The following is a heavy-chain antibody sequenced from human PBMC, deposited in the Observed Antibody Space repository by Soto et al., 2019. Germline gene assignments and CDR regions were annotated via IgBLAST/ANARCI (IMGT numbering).Heavy chain of an antibody. D-gene: IGHD6-13*01. CDR3: ARAEVAAAGSGWFDA. CDR1: GDSITSGDYY. J-gene: IGHJ5*01. CDR2: IFYSGST. V-gene: IGHV4-30-4*01. Sequence: PSETLSLTCTVSGDSITSGDYYWSWVRQPPGKGLEWIGYIFYSGSTYYKASLKSRVTISLDMSRNQFSLKLTSVTAADTAVYYCARAEVAAAGSGWFDAWGHGTLVTVSS.